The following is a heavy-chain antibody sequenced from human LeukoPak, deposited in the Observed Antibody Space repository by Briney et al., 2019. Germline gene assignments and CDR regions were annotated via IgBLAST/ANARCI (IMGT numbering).Heavy chain of an antibody. D-gene: IGHD2-21*02. CDR2: IYYNGSP. V-gene: IGHV4-39*07. CDR3: ARAFCGGDCFLSDSEYFQH. Sequence: SETLSLTCSVSGVSIGSSSSFWGWIRQPPGKGLQWVGTIYYNGSPFYNPSLKSRVAMSLDTSTNQFSLNLSSVTAADTAVYYCARAFCGGDCFLSDSEYFQHWGQGSLVTVSS. J-gene: IGHJ1*01. CDR1: GVSIGSSSSF.